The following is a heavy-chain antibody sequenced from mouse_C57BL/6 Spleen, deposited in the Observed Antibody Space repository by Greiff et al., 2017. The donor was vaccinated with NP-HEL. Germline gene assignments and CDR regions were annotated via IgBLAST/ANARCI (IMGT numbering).Heavy chain of an antibody. CDR1: GYTFTDYY. J-gene: IGHJ1*03. CDR2: INPNNGGT. D-gene: IGHD1-1*01. V-gene: IGHV1-26*01. CDR3: ARVGGYYGGYFDV. Sequence: VQLQQSGPELVKPGASVKISCKASGYTFTDYYMNWVKQSHGKSLEWIGDINPNNGGTSYNQKFKGKATLTVDKSSSTAYMELRSLTSEDSAVYYCARVGGYYGGYFDVWGTGTTVTVSS.